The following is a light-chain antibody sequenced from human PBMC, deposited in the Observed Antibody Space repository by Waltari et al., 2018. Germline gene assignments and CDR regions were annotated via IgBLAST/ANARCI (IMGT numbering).Light chain of an antibody. CDR3: SLYMGSGIWV. Sequence: QTVVTQEPSLSVSPGGTVTLTCALSSGSLSSTSYATWYQQTPGQAPRTLVYKGSSRSDGVSVRFSGSVLGNKAALTITGAQADDESDYYCSLYMGSGIWVFGGGTKLTVL. J-gene: IGLJ3*02. CDR2: KGS. CDR1: SGSLSSTSY. V-gene: IGLV8-61*01.